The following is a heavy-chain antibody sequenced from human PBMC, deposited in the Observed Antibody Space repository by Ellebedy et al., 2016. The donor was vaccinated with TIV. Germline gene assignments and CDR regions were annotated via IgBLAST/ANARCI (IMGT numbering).Heavy chain of an antibody. V-gene: IGHV3-23*01. J-gene: IGHJ4*02. CDR3: AKDTGSYLDY. D-gene: IGHD1-26*01. Sequence: GESLKISXAASGFTFSSYAMSWVRQAPGKGLEWVSAISGSGGSTYYADSVKGRFTISRDNSKNTLYLQMNSLRAEDTALYYCAKDTGSYLDYWGQGTLVTVSS. CDR1: GFTFSSYA. CDR2: ISGSGGST.